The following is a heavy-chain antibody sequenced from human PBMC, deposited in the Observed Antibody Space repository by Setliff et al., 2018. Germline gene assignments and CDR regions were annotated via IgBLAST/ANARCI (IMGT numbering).Heavy chain of an antibody. Sequence: PGESLKISCAASGFTFSTYAMSWVRQAPGKGLEWVSVISGSGTTTYYADSVKGRFTISRDNSKNTVYLQMNSLRAEDTAIYYCAKMVGGSRSSGSCYFDYWGQGTLVTVSS. CDR2: ISGSGTTT. CDR3: AKMVGGSRSSGSCYFDY. D-gene: IGHD2-15*01. J-gene: IGHJ4*02. V-gene: IGHV3-23*01. CDR1: GFTFSTYA.